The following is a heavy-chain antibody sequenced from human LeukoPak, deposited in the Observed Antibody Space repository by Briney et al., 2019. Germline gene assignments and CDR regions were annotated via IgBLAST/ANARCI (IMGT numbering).Heavy chain of an antibody. V-gene: IGHV3-49*04. Sequence: GGSLRLSCTASGFTFGDYGMSWVRQAPGKGLEWVGFIQSRSYGGTTQYTASVKGRFTISRDDSRSIAFLQMSSLKASDTAMYYCARYDGSGLFDYWGQGTLVTVSS. CDR3: ARYDGSGLFDY. CDR2: IQSRSYGGTT. D-gene: IGHD3-10*01. J-gene: IGHJ4*02. CDR1: GFTFGDYG.